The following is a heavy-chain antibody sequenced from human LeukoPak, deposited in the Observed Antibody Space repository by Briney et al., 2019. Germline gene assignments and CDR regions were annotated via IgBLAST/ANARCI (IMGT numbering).Heavy chain of an antibody. CDR3: ARTLRYFDWLPAGETDY. CDR2: MSYSGST. V-gene: IGHV4-39*01. CDR1: GGSISSSNHY. J-gene: IGHJ4*02. D-gene: IGHD3-9*01. Sequence: SETLSLTCTVSGGSISSSNHYWGWIRQPPGKGLEWIGSMSYSGSTFYNPSLKGRVTISVDTSKNQFSLRLSSVTAADTAVYYCARTLRYFDWLPAGETDYWGQGTLVTVSS.